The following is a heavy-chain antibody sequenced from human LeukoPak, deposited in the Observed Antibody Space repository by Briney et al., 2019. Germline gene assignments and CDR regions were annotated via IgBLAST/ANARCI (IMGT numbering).Heavy chain of an antibody. D-gene: IGHD3-22*01. Sequence: SETLSLTCTVSGYSISSGYYWGWIRQPPGKGLEWIGSIYHSGSTYYNPSLKSRVTISVDTSKNQFSLKLSSVTAADTAVYYCARDPTYYYDSSGYLFDYWGQGTLVTVSS. CDR2: IYHSGST. V-gene: IGHV4-38-2*02. CDR3: ARDPTYYYDSSGYLFDY. CDR1: GYSISSGYY. J-gene: IGHJ4*02.